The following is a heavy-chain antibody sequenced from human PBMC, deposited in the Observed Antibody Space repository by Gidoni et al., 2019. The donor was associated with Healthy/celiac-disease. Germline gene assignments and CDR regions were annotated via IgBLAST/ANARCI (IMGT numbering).Heavy chain of an antibody. V-gene: IGHV1-69*01. Sequence: QVQLVQSGAEVKKPGSSVKVSCKASGGTFSSYAISWVRQGPGLGLEWMGGIIPIFGTANYAEKFQGRGTITADESTSTAYMELSSMRSEDTAVYYCAREEVTMVRGVWYYYYMDVWGKGTTVTVSS. CDR3: AREEVTMVRGVWYYYYMDV. D-gene: IGHD3-10*01. CDR2: IIPIFGTA. CDR1: GGTFSSYA. J-gene: IGHJ6*03.